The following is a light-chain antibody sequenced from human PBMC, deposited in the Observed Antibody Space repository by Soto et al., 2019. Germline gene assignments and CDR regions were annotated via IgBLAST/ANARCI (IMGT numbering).Light chain of an antibody. J-gene: IGLJ2*01. CDR3: QSYDTSLSVLV. V-gene: IGLV1-40*01. Sequence: QSVLTQPPSVSEAPGQRVTISCTGSSSNIGAGYDVHWYQQLPGTAPKLLIYGNSNRPSGVPDRFSGSKSGTSASLAITGLQAEDEADYYCQSYDTSLSVLVFGGGTKLTVL. CDR1: SSNIGAGYD. CDR2: GNS.